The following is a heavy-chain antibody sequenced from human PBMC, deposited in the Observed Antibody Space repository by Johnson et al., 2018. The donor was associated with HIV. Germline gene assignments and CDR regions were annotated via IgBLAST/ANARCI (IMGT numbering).Heavy chain of an antibody. Sequence: QVQLVESGGGVVQPGRSLRLSCAASGFTFSSYAMHWVRQAPGKGLEWVAVISYDGSNKYYADSVKGRFTISRDNSKNTLYLQMNSLRAEDTAVYYCAKKALGDVDAFDIWGQGTMVTVSS. D-gene: IGHD2-21*02. CDR3: AKKALGDVDAFDI. CDR2: ISYDGSNK. CDR1: GFTFSSYA. J-gene: IGHJ3*02. V-gene: IGHV3-30-3*01.